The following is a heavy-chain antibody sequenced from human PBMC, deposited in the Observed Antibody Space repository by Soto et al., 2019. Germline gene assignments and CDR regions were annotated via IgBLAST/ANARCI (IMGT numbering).Heavy chain of an antibody. CDR1: GGTFSSYA. CDR2: TIPIFGRA. D-gene: IGHD5-12*01. V-gene: IGHV1-69*13. J-gene: IGHJ4*02. Sequence: GASVKVSCKASGGTFSSYAIRWVRQAPGQGLEWMGGTIPIFGRANYAQKFQGRVTITADESTSTAYMELSSLRSDDTAVYYCAHDTRRRDGYNSPGHWGQASLVTFSS. CDR3: AHDTRRRDGYNSPGH.